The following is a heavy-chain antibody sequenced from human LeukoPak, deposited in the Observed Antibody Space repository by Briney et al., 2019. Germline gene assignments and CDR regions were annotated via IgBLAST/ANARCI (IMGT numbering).Heavy chain of an antibody. V-gene: IGHV4-38-2*02. Sequence: SETLSLTCAVSGYSISSGYFWGWIRQPPGKGLEWIARQYHRGRTYHNPSLKSRVTISVDRSKNQFSLKLSSVTAADTAVYYCARDADILAAFDIWGQGTMVTVSS. CDR3: ARDADILAAFDI. CDR1: GYSISSGYF. J-gene: IGHJ3*02. D-gene: IGHD2-15*01. CDR2: QYHRGRT.